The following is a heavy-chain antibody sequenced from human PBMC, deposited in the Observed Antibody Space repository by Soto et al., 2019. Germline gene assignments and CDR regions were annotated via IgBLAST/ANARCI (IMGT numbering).Heavy chain of an antibody. Sequence: SETLSLTCSVSADSFSKYYWTWIRQPPWEGLEWIGYIYFNGNTNYNPSLKGRVTISIDTSKKQFSLNLSSVTAADTAVYYCASVTCGGVVCAHWGQQSLVTPSS. CDR1: ADSFSKYY. D-gene: IGHD3-16*01. CDR2: IYFNGNT. J-gene: IGHJ4*02. V-gene: IGHV4-59*01. CDR3: ASVTCGGVVCAH.